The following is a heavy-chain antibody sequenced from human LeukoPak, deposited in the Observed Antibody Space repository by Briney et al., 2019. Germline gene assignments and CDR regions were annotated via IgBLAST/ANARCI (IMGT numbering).Heavy chain of an antibody. CDR3: ARVMVLRYFDWLYTIQLPTARPYYYYMDV. Sequence: SQTLSLTCAISGDSVSSNSAAWNWIRQSPSRGLEWLGRTYYRSKWYNDYAVSVKSRITINPDTSKNQFSLKLSSVTAADTAVYYCARVMVLRYFDWLYTIQLPTARPYYYYMDVWGKGTTVTVSS. V-gene: IGHV6-1*01. J-gene: IGHJ6*03. CDR2: TYYRSKWYN. CDR1: GDSVSSNSAA. D-gene: IGHD3-9*01.